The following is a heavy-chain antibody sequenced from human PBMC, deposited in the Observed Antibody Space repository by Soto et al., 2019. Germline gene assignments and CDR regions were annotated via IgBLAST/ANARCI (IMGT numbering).Heavy chain of an antibody. V-gene: IGHV3-21*01. CDR3: ARVGYSSGLDY. J-gene: IGHJ4*02. CDR1: GFAFLNYD. Sequence: EVQLVESGGGLVKPGGSLRLSCAASGFAFLNYDMNWVRQAPGKGLEWVSFISRSSSYIKYADSLKGRFTITRDNAKNSLYLQMNSLRAEDTAVYYWARVGYSSGLDYWGQGTLGTVSS. CDR2: ISRSSSYI. D-gene: IGHD5-18*01.